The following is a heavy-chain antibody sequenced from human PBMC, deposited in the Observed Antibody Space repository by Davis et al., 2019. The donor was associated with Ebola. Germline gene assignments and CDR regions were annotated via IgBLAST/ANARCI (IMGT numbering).Heavy chain of an antibody. CDR2: ISAYNGNT. V-gene: IGHV1-18*04. Sequence: ASVKVSCKASGYTFTNYYMHWVLPPPSTPLSFLCLISAYNGNTNYAQKLQGRVTMTTDTSTSTAYMELRSLRSDEKAVYYCARDPKVAALDYWGQGTLVTVSS. CDR3: ARDPKVAALDY. CDR1: GYTFTNYY. J-gene: IGHJ4*02. D-gene: IGHD6-13*01.